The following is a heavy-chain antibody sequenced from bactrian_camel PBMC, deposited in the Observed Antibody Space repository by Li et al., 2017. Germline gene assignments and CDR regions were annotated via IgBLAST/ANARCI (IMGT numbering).Heavy chain of an antibody. CDR1: GFTFDDYA. Sequence: HVQLVESGGGSVQPGGSLRLSCAASGFTFDDYAMGWIRQAPGKGLEWVSSIASGGRDAYYVDSVKGRFTISRDNVKNTLALQINSLKPEDTAVYYCAADPYPRHCRGGYCCTDFCYWGQGTQVTVS. J-gene: IGHJ6*01. CDR2: IASGGRDA. D-gene: IGHD2*01. CDR3: AADPYPRHCRGGYCCTDFCY. V-gene: IGHV3S7*01.